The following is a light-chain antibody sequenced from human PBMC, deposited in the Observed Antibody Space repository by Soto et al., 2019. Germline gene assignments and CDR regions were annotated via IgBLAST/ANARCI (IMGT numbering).Light chain of an antibody. Sequence: DIQMTQSPSTLSASVGDRVTITCRASQSINSRLVWYQQKPGKAPKLLIYKASSLESGVPSRFSGSGSGTEFTLTISSLQPDDFATYYCQQYNNYWTFGQGTKVEIK. CDR1: QSINSR. CDR2: KAS. V-gene: IGKV1-5*03. CDR3: QQYNNYWT. J-gene: IGKJ1*01.